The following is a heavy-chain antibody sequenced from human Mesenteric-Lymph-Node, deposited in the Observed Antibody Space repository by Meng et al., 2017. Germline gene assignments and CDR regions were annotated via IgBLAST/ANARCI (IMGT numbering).Heavy chain of an antibody. CDR1: VGSISSSTYY. V-gene: IGHV4-39*01. CDR2: IYYSGRT. D-gene: IGHD3-10*01. Sequence: QPQLQESGPGLVKPPETLSLTCTASVGSISSSTYYWGWIRQPPGKGLEWIGSIYYSGRTYYNPSLKSRVTMSVDTSKNQFSLKLSSVTAADTAVYYCARLWFGERPPDYWGQGTLVTVSS. CDR3: ARLWFGERPPDY. J-gene: IGHJ4*02.